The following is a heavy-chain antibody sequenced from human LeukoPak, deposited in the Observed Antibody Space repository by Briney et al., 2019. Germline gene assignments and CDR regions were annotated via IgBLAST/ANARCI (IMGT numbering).Heavy chain of an antibody. CDR3: ARGLCSSTSCYLSWFDP. Sequence: SVKVSCEASGGTFSSYTISWVRQAPGQGLEWMGRIILILGIANYAQKFQGRVTITADKSTSTAYMELSSLRSEDTAVYYCARGLCSSTSCYLSWFDPWGQGTLVTVSS. V-gene: IGHV1-69*02. CDR2: IILILGIA. J-gene: IGHJ5*02. CDR1: GGTFSSYT. D-gene: IGHD2-2*01.